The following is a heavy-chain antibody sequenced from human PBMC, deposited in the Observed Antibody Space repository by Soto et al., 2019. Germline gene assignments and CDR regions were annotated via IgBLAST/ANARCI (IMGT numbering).Heavy chain of an antibody. CDR1: GFTFSNYA. Sequence: GGSLRLSCAASGFTFSNYAMSWVRQAPGKGLEWVSLISATGGGTYYADSVKGRFTISRDNSHNTPYLQVHSLTAEDTAVYYCAKDRRAGGNSAFYFDFWGQGAQVTVSS. J-gene: IGHJ4*02. V-gene: IGHV3-23*01. CDR2: ISATGGGT. CDR3: AKDRRAGGNSAFYFDF. D-gene: IGHD3-16*01.